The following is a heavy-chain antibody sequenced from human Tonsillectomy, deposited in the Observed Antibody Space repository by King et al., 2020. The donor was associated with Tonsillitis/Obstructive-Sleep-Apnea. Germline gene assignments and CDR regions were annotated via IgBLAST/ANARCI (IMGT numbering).Heavy chain of an antibody. Sequence: EQLVQSGGGVVQPGRSLRLSCAASGLTFSSYAMHWVRQAPGKGLEWVAVISYDGSNKYYAESVKGRFTISRDNSKNTLYLQMNSRRADDTAVYYCAREPTVTHSYYYYYYMDVWGKGTTVTVSS. V-gene: IGHV3-30*01. J-gene: IGHJ6*03. CDR3: AREPTVTHSYYYYYYMDV. CDR2: ISYDGSNK. CDR1: GLTFSSYA. D-gene: IGHD4-17*01.